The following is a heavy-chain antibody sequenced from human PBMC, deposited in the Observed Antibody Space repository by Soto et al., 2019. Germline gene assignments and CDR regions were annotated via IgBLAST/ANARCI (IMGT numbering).Heavy chain of an antibody. CDR1: GGSISSYY. D-gene: IGHD3-3*01. CDR2: IYYSGST. CDR3: ATYGNYDFWSGYYYFDY. Sequence: SETLSLTCTVSGGSISSYYWSWIRQPPGKGLEWIGYIYYSGSTNYNPSLKSLVTISVDMSKNQFSLKLSSVTAAVTAVYYCATYGNYDFWSGYYYFDYWGHGTLVTVSS. J-gene: IGHJ4*01. V-gene: IGHV4-59*08.